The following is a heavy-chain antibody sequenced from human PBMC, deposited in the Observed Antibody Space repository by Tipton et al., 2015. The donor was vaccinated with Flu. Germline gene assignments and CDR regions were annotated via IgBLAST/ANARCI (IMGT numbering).Heavy chain of an antibody. CDR3: VRRPRSLVAGYYYGLDV. J-gene: IGHJ6*02. CDR1: GYTFTTYW. D-gene: IGHD6-19*01. CDR2: ISPGDSDT. V-gene: IGHV5-51*01. Sequence: QLVQSGAEVKKPGESLKISCEGSGYTFTTYWIGWVRQVPGKGLEWMGYISPGDSDTRYSPSFRGQVTISTDQSISTAYLPWSSLRAADTAIYYCVRRPRSLVAGYYYGLDVWGQGTTVIVSS.